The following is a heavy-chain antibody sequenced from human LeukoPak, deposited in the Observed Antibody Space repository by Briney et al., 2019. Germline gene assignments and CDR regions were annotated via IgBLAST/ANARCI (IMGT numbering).Heavy chain of an antibody. CDR2: ITPILGIA. J-gene: IGHJ3*02. D-gene: IGHD2-15*01. CDR3: ARALGYCSGGSCLPFDAFDI. CDR1: GGTFSSYA. Sequence: GASVKVSCKASGGTFSSYAISWVRQAPGQGLEWMGRITPILGIANYAQKFQGRVTITADKSTSTAYMELSSLRSEDTAVYYCARALGYCSGGSCLPFDAFDIWGQGTMVTVSS. V-gene: IGHV1-69*04.